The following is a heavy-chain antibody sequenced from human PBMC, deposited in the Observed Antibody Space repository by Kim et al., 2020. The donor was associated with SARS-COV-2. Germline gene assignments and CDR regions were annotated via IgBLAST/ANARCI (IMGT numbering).Heavy chain of an antibody. CDR3: VRAPRIRDTLTGYDVYHGMDV. J-gene: IGHJ6*02. Sequence: GGSLRLSCAASGFTFSSYWMHWVRQVPRKGLEWVARIRSDGGGTVHADSVRGRFTISRDNAENTLYLQMNSLRAEDTAVYYCVRAPRIRDTLTGYDVYHGMDVWGQGTTVTVSS. CDR1: GFTFSSYW. D-gene: IGHD3-9*01. V-gene: IGHV3-74*01. CDR2: IRSDGGGT.